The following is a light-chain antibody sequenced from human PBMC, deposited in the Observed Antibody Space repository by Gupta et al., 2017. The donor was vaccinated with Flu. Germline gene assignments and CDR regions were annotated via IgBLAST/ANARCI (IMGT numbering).Light chain of an antibody. V-gene: IGKV1-27*01. CDR3: QKFDSAPLT. J-gene: IGKJ4*01. Sequence: GDPTPTTWAARHVISDSLAWYQHKPGKGPSLFIYAASTLPSGVPARFRGSGSGTEFTLTISSLEPEDVATYYCQKFDSAPLTFGGGTKVEI. CDR1: HVISDS. CDR2: AAS.